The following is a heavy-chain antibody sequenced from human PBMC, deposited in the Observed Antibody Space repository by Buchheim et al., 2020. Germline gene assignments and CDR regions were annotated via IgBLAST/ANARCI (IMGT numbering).Heavy chain of an antibody. CDR3: ARDHRDSSSLDY. CDR1: GFTFSSYS. J-gene: IGHJ4*02. V-gene: IGHV3-48*02. D-gene: IGHD6-13*01. CDR2: ISSSSSTI. Sequence: EVQLVESGGGLVQPGGSLRLSCASSGFTFSSYSMNWVRQAPGKGLEWVSYISSSSSTIYYADSVKGRFTISRDNAKNSLYLQMYSQRDEDTAVYYCARDHRDSSSLDYWGQGTL.